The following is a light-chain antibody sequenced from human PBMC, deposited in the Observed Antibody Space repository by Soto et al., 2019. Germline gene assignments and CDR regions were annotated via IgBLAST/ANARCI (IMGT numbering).Light chain of an antibody. CDR2: GNS. J-gene: IGLJ1*01. CDR1: SSNIGAGYD. Sequence: QSVLTQPPSVSGAPGQRVTISCTGSSSNIGAGYDVHWYQQLPGTAPKLLIYGNSNRPSGVPDRFSGSKSGTSASLAITGLQAADEADYYCQSYDSSLSGSRVVGTGTKLTVL. V-gene: IGLV1-40*01. CDR3: QSYDSSLSGSRV.